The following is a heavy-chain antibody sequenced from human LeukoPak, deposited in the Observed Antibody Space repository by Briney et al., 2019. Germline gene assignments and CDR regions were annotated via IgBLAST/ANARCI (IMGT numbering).Heavy chain of an antibody. CDR3: AAYIHNDYDSSGYYDY. Sequence: KPSETLSLTCTVSGGSVSSGSYYRSWIRQPPGKGLEWIGYIYYSGSTNYNPSLKSRVTISVDTSKNQFSLKLSSVTAADTAVYYCAAYIHNDYDSSGYYDYWGQGTLVTVSS. J-gene: IGHJ4*02. CDR1: GGSVSSGSYY. CDR2: IYYSGST. D-gene: IGHD3-22*01. V-gene: IGHV4-61*01.